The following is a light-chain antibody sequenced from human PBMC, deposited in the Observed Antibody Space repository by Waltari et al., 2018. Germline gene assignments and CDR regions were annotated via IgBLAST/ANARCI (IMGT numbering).Light chain of an antibody. J-gene: IGLJ2*01. CDR2: RNT. CDR3: AAWDDSLSGPV. V-gene: IGLV1-47*01. Sequence: QSVLTQPPSASGTPGQRVTISCSGSSPNIGSNFVYWYQQPPGTAPKLLIYRNTQRPSGVPDRFSGSKSGTSASLALSGLRSEDEADYYCAAWDDSLSGPVFGGGTKLTVL. CDR1: SPNIGSNF.